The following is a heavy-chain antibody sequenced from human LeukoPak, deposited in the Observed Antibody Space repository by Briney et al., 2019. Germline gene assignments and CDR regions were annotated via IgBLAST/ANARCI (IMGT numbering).Heavy chain of an antibody. CDR2: IYYSGST. J-gene: IGHJ4*02. CDR1: GVSVSSGNYY. D-gene: IGHD3-22*01. V-gene: IGHV4-61*01. Sequence: SETLSLTCSVSGVSVSSGNYYWRWIRQPPGKGLEWIGYIYYSGSTNYNPSLKSRVTISVDTSKNQFSLKLSSVTAADTAVYYCARDPSGYFNYWGQGTLATVSS. CDR3: ARDPSGYFNY.